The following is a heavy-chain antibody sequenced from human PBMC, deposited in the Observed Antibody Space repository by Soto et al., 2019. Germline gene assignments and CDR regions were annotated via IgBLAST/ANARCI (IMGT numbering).Heavy chain of an antibody. CDR2: ISYDGSNK. D-gene: IGHD2-15*01. J-gene: IGHJ4*02. Sequence: GGSLRLSCAASGFTFSSYGMHWVRQAPGKGLEWVAVISYDGSNKYYADSVKGRFTISRDNSKNTLYLQMNSLRAEDTAVYYCAKNADCSGGSCYFDYWGQVTLVTVSS. CDR1: GFTFSSYG. CDR3: AKNADCSGGSCYFDY. V-gene: IGHV3-30*18.